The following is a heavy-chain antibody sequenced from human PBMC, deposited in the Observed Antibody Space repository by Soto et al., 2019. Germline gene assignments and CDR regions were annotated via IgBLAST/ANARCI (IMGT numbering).Heavy chain of an antibody. Sequence: GASVKVSCKASGYTFTSHDINWARQAPGQGLQWMGWLNTNLHATGSPHAFNGRVTLTWNTSISTAYLELTTMKPDDTAVSYWARDVVEGCSLWFDPWGQGTLVTVSS. J-gene: IGHJ5*02. D-gene: IGHD2-15*01. CDR1: GYTFTSHD. CDR3: ARDVVEGCSLWFDP. CDR2: LNTNLHAT. V-gene: IGHV1-8*01.